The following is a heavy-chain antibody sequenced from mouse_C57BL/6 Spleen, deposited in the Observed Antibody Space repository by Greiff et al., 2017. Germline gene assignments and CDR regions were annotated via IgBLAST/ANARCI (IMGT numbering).Heavy chain of an antibody. J-gene: IGHJ3*01. V-gene: IGHV5-9*01. CDR2: ISGGGGNT. Sequence: EVQVVESGGGLVKPGGSLKLSCAASGFTFSSYTMSWVRQTPEKRLEWVATISGGGGNTYYPDSVKGRFTISRDNAKNTLYLQMSSLRSEDTALYYCARQRWLDSFAWFAYWGQGTLVTVSA. CDR3: ARQRWLDSFAWFAY. D-gene: IGHD2-3*01. CDR1: GFTFSSYT.